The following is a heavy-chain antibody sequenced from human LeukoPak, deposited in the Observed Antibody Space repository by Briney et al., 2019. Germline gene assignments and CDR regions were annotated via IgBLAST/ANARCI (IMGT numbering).Heavy chain of an antibody. D-gene: IGHD3-10*01. CDR3: AKDRGLGSYYNLDVMDV. CDR1: GFTFSNYV. J-gene: IGHJ6*02. CDR2: ISYDGSDE. Sequence: GGSLRLSCAASGFTFSNYVMNWVRQAPDKGPEWVAIISYDGSDEYYADSVKGRFTISRDNSKNTLYLQMNSLRAEDTAVYYCAKDRGLGSYYNLDVMDVWGQGTTITVSS. V-gene: IGHV3-30*18.